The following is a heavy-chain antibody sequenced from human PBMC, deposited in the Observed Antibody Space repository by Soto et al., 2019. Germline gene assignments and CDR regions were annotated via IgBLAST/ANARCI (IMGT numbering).Heavy chain of an antibody. CDR2: IIPIFGTA. J-gene: IGHJ6*02. V-gene: IGHV1-69*13. CDR3: ARDRIQLWTNYYYYYGMDV. Sequence: SVKVSCKASGGTFSSYAISWVRQAPGQGLEWMGGIIPIFGTANYAQKFQGRVTITADESTSTAYMELSSLRSEDTAVYYCARDRIQLWTNYYYYYGMDVWGQGTTVTVSS. D-gene: IGHD5-18*01. CDR1: GGTFSSYA.